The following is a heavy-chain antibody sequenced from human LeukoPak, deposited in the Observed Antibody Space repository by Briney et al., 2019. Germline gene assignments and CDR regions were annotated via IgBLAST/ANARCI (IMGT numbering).Heavy chain of an antibody. V-gene: IGHV3-30-3*01. CDR2: ISYDGSGK. CDR3: ARDPYYYDSSSHGDY. D-gene: IGHD3-22*01. CDR1: GFTFSSYA. J-gene: IGHJ4*02. Sequence: GGSLRLSCAASGFTFSSYAMHWVRQAPGKGLEWVAVISYDGSGKYYADSVKGRFTISRDNSKNTLYLQMNSLRAEDTAVYYCARDPYYYDSSSHGDYWGQGTLVIVSS.